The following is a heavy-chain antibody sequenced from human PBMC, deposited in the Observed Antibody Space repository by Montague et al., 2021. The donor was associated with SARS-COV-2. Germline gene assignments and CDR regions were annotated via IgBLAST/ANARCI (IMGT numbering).Heavy chain of an antibody. CDR3: ARLGGSGSYPAFDY. Sequence: SETLSLTCEVSGDSISSYYWSWIRQSPGKGLEWIGYVHYTGSTKYTPSLKSRLTLSVDTSKNQFSLTLTSLTAADTAIYYCARLGGSGSYPAFDYWGQGTLVTVSS. CDR2: VHYTGST. V-gene: IGHV4-59*08. J-gene: IGHJ4*02. D-gene: IGHD3-10*01. CDR1: GDSISSYY.